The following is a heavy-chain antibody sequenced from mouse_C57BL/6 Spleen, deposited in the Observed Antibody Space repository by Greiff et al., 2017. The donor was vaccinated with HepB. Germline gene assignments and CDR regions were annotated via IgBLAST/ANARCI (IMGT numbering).Heavy chain of an antibody. J-gene: IGHJ1*03. CDR3: ARGSITTVVATLKGYWYFDV. D-gene: IGHD1-1*01. CDR2: INPNNGGT. Sequence: EVQLQQSGPELVKPGASVKIPCKASGYTFTDYNMDWVKQSHGKSLEWIGDINPNNGGTIYNQKFKGKATLTVDKYSSTAYMELRSLTSEDTAVYYCARGSITTVVATLKGYWYFDVWGTGTTVTVSS. V-gene: IGHV1-18*01. CDR1: GYTFTDYN.